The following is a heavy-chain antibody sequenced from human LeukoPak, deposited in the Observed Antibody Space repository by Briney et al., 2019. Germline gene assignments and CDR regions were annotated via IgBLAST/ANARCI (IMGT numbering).Heavy chain of an antibody. CDR2: ISSSSSYT. J-gene: IGHJ4*02. CDR3: AREWGSGSYFDY. Sequence: GGSLRLSCAASGFTFSSYSMNWVRQAPGKGLEWVSSISSSSSYTYYADSVKGRFTISRDNAKNSLYLQMNSLRAEDTAVYYCAREWGSGSYFDYWGQGTLVTVSS. V-gene: IGHV3-21*01. CDR1: GFTFSSYS. D-gene: IGHD3-10*01.